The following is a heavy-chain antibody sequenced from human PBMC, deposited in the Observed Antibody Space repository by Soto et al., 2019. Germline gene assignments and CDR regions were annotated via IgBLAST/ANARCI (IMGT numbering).Heavy chain of an antibody. V-gene: IGHV1-69*13. CDR3: ARPKGSYRSGYYYFDY. Sequence: SVKVSCKTSGGTFSTYAIYWVRQAPGQGLEWMGAIIPLFGTADYAQKFQGRVTITADESTSTAYMELSSLRSEDTAVYYCARPKGSYRSGYYYFDYWGQGTLVTVSS. D-gene: IGHD6-19*01. CDR1: GGTFSTYA. CDR2: IIPLFGTA. J-gene: IGHJ4*02.